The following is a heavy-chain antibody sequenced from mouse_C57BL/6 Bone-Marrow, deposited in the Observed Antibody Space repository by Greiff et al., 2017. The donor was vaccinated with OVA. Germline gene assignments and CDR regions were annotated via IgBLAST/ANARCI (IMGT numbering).Heavy chain of an antibody. D-gene: IGHD2-2*01. Sequence: VQLQQPGAELVKPGASVKLSCKASGYTFTSYWMHWVKQRPGQGLEWIGMIHPTSGSTNYNEKFKSKATLTVDKSSSTAYMQLSSLTSEDSAVYYGARAGLRRAWFAYWGQGTLVTVSA. CDR2: IHPTSGST. V-gene: IGHV1-64*01. CDR1: GYTFTSYW. J-gene: IGHJ3*01. CDR3: ARAGLRRAWFAY.